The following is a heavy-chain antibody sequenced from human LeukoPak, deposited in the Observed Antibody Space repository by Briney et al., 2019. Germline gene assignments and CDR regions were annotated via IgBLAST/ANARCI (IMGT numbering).Heavy chain of an antibody. J-gene: IGHJ4*02. Sequence: GGSLRLSCAASGFTFSDYYMSWIRQAPGKGLEWVSYISSSGSTIYYAESVKGRFTISKDNAKNSLYLQMSSLRAEDTAVYYCARISLYYGSGSYYKGFDYWGQGTLVTVSS. CDR1: GFTFSDYY. CDR2: ISSSGSTI. CDR3: ARISLYYGSGSYYKGFDY. V-gene: IGHV3-11*04. D-gene: IGHD3-10*01.